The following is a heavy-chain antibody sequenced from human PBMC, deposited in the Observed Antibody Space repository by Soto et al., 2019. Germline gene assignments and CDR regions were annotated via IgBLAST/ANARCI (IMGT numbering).Heavy chain of an antibody. V-gene: IGHV1-8*01. CDR3: AIGGVVGYCSGGSCYEGMGAFDI. D-gene: IGHD2-15*01. Sequence: GASVKVSCKASGYTFTSYDINWVRQATGQGLEWMGWFNPNSGNTGYAQKFQGRVTMTRNTSISTAYMELSSLISEDTAVYYCAIGGVVGYCSGGSCYEGMGAFDIWGQGTMVTVSS. CDR1: GYTFTSYD. J-gene: IGHJ3*02. CDR2: FNPNSGNT.